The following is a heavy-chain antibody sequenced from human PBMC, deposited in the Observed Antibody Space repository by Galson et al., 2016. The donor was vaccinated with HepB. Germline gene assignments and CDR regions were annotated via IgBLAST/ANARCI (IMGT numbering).Heavy chain of an antibody. CDR2: TYYRSKWYN. CDR3: ARVRCSTFRCQNWFDP. D-gene: IGHD2/OR15-2a*01. CDR1: GDSVSSNSAA. Sequence: CAISGDSVSSNSAAWTWIRQSPLRGLESLGRTYYRSKWYNDYAVSVKSRISIHPDTSKNQFSLQLNSVTPEDTAVYYCARVRCSTFRCQNWFDPWGQGTLVTVSS. J-gene: IGHJ5*02. V-gene: IGHV6-1*01.